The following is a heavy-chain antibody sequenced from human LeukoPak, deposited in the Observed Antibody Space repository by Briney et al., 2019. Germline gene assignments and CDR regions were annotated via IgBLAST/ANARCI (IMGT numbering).Heavy chain of an antibody. D-gene: IGHD4-17*01. V-gene: IGHV3-23*01. CDR2: ISGSGGST. J-gene: IGHJ4*02. CDR1: GFTFSSYA. Sequence: PGGSLRLSCAASGFTFSSYAMSWVRQAPGKGPEWVSAISGSGGSTYYADSVKGRFTISRDNSKNTLYLQMNSLRAEDTAVYYCAKGPGDYVNYFDYWGQGTLVTVSS. CDR3: AKGPGDYVNYFDY.